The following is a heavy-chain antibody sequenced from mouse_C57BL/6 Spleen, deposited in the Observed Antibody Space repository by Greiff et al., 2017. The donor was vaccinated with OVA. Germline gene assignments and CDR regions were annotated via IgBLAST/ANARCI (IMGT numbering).Heavy chain of an antibody. CDR1: GYTFTSYW. CDR2: IYPSDSET. J-gene: IGHJ2*01. V-gene: IGHV1-61*01. CDR3: ALLYGSSPFLDY. D-gene: IGHD1-1*01. Sequence: QVQLQQPGAELVRPGSSVKLSCKASGYTFTSYWMDWVKQRPGQGLEWIGNIYPSDSETHYNQKFKDKATLTVDKSSSTAYMQLSSLTSEDSAVYYCALLYGSSPFLDYWGQGTTLTVSS.